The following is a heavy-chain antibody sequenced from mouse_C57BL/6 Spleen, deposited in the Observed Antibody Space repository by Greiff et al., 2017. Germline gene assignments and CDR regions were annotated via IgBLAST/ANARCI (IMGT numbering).Heavy chain of an antibody. V-gene: IGHV1-42*01. D-gene: IGHD2-1*01. J-gene: IGHJ4*01. CDR3: ARGGNYVRGYYYAMDY. CDR2: INPSTGGT. Sequence: EVQLQPSGPELVKPGASVKISCKASGYSFTGYYMNWVKQSPEKSLEWIGEINPSTGGTTYNQKFKAKATLTVDKSSSTAYMQLKSLTSEDSAVYYCARGGNYVRGYYYAMDYWGQGTSVTVSS. CDR1: GYSFTGYY.